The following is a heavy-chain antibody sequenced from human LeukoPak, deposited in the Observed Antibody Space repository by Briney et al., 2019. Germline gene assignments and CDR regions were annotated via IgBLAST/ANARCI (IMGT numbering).Heavy chain of an antibody. Sequence: SQTLSLTCTVSGGSISSGSYYWSWIRQPAGKGLEWIGRIYTSGSTNYNPSLKSRVTISVDTSKNQFSLKLSSVTAADTAVYYCAITYYDYVWGSYRYVDYWSQGTLVTVSS. CDR2: IYTSGST. J-gene: IGHJ4*02. D-gene: IGHD3-16*02. CDR3: AITYYDYVWGSYRYVDY. CDR1: GGSISSGSYY. V-gene: IGHV4-61*02.